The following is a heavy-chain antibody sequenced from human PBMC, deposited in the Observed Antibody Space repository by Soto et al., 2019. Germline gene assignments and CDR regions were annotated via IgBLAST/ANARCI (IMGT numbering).Heavy chain of an antibody. D-gene: IGHD3-10*01. J-gene: IGHJ6*02. Sequence: QTLSLTCAISGDSVSSNSAAWIWIRQSPSRGLEWLGRTYYKSKWNSDYALSVKSRITISPDTSQNLFSLDLDSVTPEDTAVYYCAGVTWFRGLDVWGQGTPVTASS. CDR3: AGVTWFRGLDV. V-gene: IGHV6-1*01. CDR1: GDSVSSNSAA. CDR2: TYYKSKWNS.